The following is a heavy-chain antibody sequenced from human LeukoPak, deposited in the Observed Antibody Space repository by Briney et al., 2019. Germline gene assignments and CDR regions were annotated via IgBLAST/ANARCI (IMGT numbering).Heavy chain of an antibody. V-gene: IGHV3-21*01. CDR1: GFTFSSYS. CDR2: ISSSSSYI. CDR3: ARDCGYDILTGYYPYFDY. J-gene: IGHJ4*02. D-gene: IGHD3-9*01. Sequence: PGGSLRLSCAASGFTFSSYSMNWVRQAPGKGLEWVSSISSSSSYIYYADSVKGRFTISRDNAKNSLYLQMNSLRAEDTAVYYCARDCGYDILTGYYPYFDYWGEGTLVTVSS.